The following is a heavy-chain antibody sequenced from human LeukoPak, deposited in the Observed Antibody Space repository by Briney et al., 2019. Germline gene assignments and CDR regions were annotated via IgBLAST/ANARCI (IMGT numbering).Heavy chain of an antibody. V-gene: IGHV1-69*01. D-gene: IGHD3-22*01. CDR3: ARGAYYYDSSGYYYPDY. CDR2: IIPIFGTA. CDR1: GGTFSSYA. J-gene: IGHJ4*02. Sequence: SVEVSCKASGGTFSSYAISWVRQAPGQGLEWMGGIIPIFGTANYAQKFQGRVTITADESTSTAYMELSSLRSEDTAVYYCARGAYYYDSSGYYYPDYWGQGTLVTVSS.